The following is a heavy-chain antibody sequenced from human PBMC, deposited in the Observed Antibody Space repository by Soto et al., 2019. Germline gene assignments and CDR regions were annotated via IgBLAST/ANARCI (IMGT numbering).Heavy chain of an antibody. V-gene: IGHV1-58*01. Sequence: GPSVKVSCKASGFTFTSSAVQWVRQARGQRLEWIGWIVVGSGNTNYAQKFQERVTITRDMSTSTAYMELSSLRSEDTAVYYCAALCGGDCSYYFDYWGQGTLVTVSS. CDR3: AALCGGDCSYYFDY. J-gene: IGHJ4*02. CDR1: GFTFTSSA. CDR2: IVVGSGNT. D-gene: IGHD2-21*02.